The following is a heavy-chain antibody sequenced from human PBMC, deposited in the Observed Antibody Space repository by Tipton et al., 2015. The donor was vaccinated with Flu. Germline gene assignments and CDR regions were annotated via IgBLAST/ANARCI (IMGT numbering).Heavy chain of an antibody. CDR2: INQDGSVK. V-gene: IGHV3-7*03. Sequence: SLRLSCAASGFIFSTYWMHWVRQAPGKGLEWVANINQDGSVKYYLDSVKGRFTISRDNAKNSLYLQMNSLRADDTAVYYCARQIGGGDCYWGQGALVTVSS. D-gene: IGHD2-21*01. J-gene: IGHJ4*02. CDR1: GFIFSTYW. CDR3: ARQIGGGDCY.